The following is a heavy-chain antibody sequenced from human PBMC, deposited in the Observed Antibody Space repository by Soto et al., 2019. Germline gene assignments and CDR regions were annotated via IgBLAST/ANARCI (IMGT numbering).Heavy chain of an antibody. J-gene: IGHJ6*02. V-gene: IGHV1-69*13. CDR3: ARWDRYCSGGSCYSNYYYYGMDV. CDR1: GGTFSSYA. Sequence: GASVKVSCKASGGTFSSYAISWVRQAPGQGLEWMGGIIPIFGTANYAQKFQGRVTITADESTSTAYMELSSLRSEDTAVYYCARWDRYCSGGSCYSNYYYYGMDVWGQGTTVTVSS. CDR2: IIPIFGTA. D-gene: IGHD2-15*01.